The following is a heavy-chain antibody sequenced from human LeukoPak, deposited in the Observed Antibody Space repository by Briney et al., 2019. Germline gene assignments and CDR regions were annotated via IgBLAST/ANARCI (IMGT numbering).Heavy chain of an antibody. CDR3: ARVFGGIDAF. CDR1: GYRFSNNW. V-gene: IGHV5-51*01. D-gene: IGHD2-15*01. J-gene: IGHJ4*02. CDR2: IYPGDSDT. Sequence: GESLKISCKGSGYRFSNNWIAWVRQMPGKGLEWMGIIYPGDSDTRYSLSFQGQVTISADKSISTAYLQWSSLKASDTAMYYCARVFGGIDAFWGQGTLVSVTS.